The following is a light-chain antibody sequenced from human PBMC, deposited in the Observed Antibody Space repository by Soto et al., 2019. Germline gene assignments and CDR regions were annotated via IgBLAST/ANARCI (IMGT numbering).Light chain of an antibody. CDR3: QEYAST. V-gene: IGKV3-20*01. CDR2: GAS. CDR1: QSVSSN. Sequence: EIVMTWSPATLCLPPVQRATLSCRASQSVSSNLAWYQHKPGQPPRLLIYGASSRATAIPDSFSGSGSGTDFTLTLSRLEPEDFAVHYYQEYASTFGQGTKVDIK. J-gene: IGKJ1*01.